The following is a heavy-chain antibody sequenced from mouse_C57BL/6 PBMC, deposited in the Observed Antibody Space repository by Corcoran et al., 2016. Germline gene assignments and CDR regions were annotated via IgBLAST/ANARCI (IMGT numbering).Heavy chain of an antibody. CDR3: AREGNYGWFAY. CDR2: INTYSGVP. CDR1: GYTFTTYG. J-gene: IGHJ3*01. Sequence: QIQLVQSGPELKKPGETVKISCKASGYTFTTYGMSCVKQAPGKGLKGMGWINTYSGVPTYADDFKGRFAFSLETSASTAYLQINNLKNEDTATYCWAREGNYGWFAYWGQGTLVTVSA. D-gene: IGHD2-1*01. V-gene: IGHV9-3*01.